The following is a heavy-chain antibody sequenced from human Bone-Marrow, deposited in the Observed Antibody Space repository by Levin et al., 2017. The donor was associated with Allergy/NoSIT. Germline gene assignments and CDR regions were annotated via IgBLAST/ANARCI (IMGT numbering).Heavy chain of an antibody. J-gene: IGHJ4*02. V-gene: IGHV3-23*01. CDR2: ISGSGGST. CDR3: AKDVDVLRAFEY. CDR1: GFTFTSET. D-gene: IGHD3-16*01. Sequence: GESLKISCAASGFTFTSETMAWVRQAPGKGLEWVSSISGSGGSTYYADSVKGRFTISRDNSRNTLYLQMNSLRADDTAVYFCAKDVDVLRAFEYWGQGTLVTVSS.